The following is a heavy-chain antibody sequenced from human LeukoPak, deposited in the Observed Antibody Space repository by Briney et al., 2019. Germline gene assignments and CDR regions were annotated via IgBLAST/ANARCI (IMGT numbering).Heavy chain of an antibody. J-gene: IGHJ4*02. Sequence: SETLSLTCSVSGGSIGRGSYYWGWIRQSPGKGLEWIGSIYYSGSTNYNPSLKSRVTISVDTSKNQFSLKLSSVTAADTAVYYCARVAAKTVDYWGQGTLVTVSP. D-gene: IGHD2-15*01. CDR3: ARVAAKTVDY. V-gene: IGHV4-39*07. CDR2: IYYSGST. CDR1: GGSIGRGSYY.